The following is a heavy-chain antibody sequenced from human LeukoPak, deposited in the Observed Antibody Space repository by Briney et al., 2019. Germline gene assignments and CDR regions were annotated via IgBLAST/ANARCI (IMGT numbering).Heavy chain of an antibody. J-gene: IGHJ4*02. CDR3: ARDQTIAAAGTKTFFDY. D-gene: IGHD6-13*01. CDR2: INPNSGGT. Sequence: ASVKVSCKASGYTFTGYYMHWVRQAPGQGLEWMGWINPNSGGTNYAQKFQGRVTMTRDTSISTAYMELSRLRSDDTAVYYCARDQTIAAAGTKTFFDYWGQGTLVTVSS. CDR1: GYTFTGYY. V-gene: IGHV1-2*02.